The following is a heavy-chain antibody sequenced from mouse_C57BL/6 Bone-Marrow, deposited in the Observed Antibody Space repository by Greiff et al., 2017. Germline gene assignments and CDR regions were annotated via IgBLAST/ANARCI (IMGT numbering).Heavy chain of an antibody. Sequence: DVMLVESGEGLVKPGGSLKLSCAASGFTFSSYAMSWVRQTPEKRLEWVAYISSGGDYIYYADTVKGRFTISRDNARNTLYLQMSSLKSEDTAMYYCTREGGYPPWFAYWGQGTLVTVSA. CDR2: ISSGGDYI. D-gene: IGHD2-2*01. CDR3: TREGGYPPWFAY. V-gene: IGHV5-9-1*02. CDR1: GFTFSSYA. J-gene: IGHJ3*01.